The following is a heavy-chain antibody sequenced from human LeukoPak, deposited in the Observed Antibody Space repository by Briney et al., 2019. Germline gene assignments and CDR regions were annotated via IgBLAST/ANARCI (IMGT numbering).Heavy chain of an antibody. D-gene: IGHD3-9*01. J-gene: IGHJ4*02. V-gene: IGHV3-48*03. CDR2: ISSSGSTI. CDR3: ARALRQFDWLLPNLDY. Sequence: GGSLRLSCAASGFTFSSYEMNWVRQAPGKGLEWVSCISSSGSTIYYADSVKGRFTISRDNAKNSLYLQMNSLRAEDTAVYFCARALRQFDWLLPNLDYWGQGTLVTVSS. CDR1: GFTFSSYE.